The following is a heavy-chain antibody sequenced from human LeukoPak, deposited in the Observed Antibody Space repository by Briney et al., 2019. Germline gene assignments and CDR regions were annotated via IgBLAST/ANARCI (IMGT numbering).Heavy chain of an antibody. CDR1: GGSISSYY. CDR2: IYHSGST. J-gene: IGHJ6*03. V-gene: IGHV4-59*12. D-gene: IGHD5-18*01. Sequence: SETLSLTCTVSGGSISSYYWSWIRQPPGKGLEWIGYIYHSGSTNYNPSLKSRVTISVDTSKNQFSLKLRSVTAADTAVYYCARELGYYYYYYYMDVWGKGTTVTVSS. CDR3: ARELGYYYYYYYMDV.